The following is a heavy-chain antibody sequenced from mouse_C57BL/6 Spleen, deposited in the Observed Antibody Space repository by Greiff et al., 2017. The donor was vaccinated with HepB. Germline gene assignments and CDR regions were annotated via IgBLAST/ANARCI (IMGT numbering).Heavy chain of an antibody. J-gene: IGHJ3*01. CDR1: GYAFTNYL. D-gene: IGHD2-4*01. CDR3: ARDDYEVWFAY. Sequence: QVQLKESGAELVRPGTSVKVSCKASGYAFTNYLIEWVKQRPGQGLEWIGVINPGSGGTNYNEKFKGKATLTADKSSSTAYMQLSSLTSEDSAVYFCARDDYEVWFAYWGQGTLVTVSA. V-gene: IGHV1-54*01. CDR2: INPGSGGT.